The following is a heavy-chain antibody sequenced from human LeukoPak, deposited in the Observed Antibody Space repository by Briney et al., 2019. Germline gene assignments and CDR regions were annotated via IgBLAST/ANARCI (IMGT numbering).Heavy chain of an antibody. CDR2: INAGYGNT. CDR1: GYTFTSYA. CDR3: ARSEKSYSSGWYLFDY. V-gene: IGHV1-3*01. J-gene: IGHJ4*02. Sequence: ASVKVSCKASGYTFTSYAMHWVRQAPGQRLEWMGWINAGYGNTKYSQKFQGRVTITRDTSASTAYMELSSLRSEDTAVYYCARSEKSYSSGWYLFDYWGQGTLVTVSS. D-gene: IGHD6-19*01.